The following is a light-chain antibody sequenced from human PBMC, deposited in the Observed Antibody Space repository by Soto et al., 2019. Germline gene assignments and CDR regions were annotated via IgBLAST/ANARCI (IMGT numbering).Light chain of an antibody. J-gene: IGKJ1*01. CDR2: KAS. CDR1: QSISRC. Sequence: DIQMTQSPSTLSASVGDRVTITCRASQSISRCMAWYQQKPGKAPKLLIYKASSLESGVASRFSGSGSGTEFALIIISLQSDDFAFYYCQQYNSYWTFGQGTKVEIK. CDR3: QQYNSYWT. V-gene: IGKV1-5*03.